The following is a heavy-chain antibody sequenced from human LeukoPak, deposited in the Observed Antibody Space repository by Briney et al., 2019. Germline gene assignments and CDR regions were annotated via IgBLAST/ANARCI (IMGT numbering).Heavy chain of an antibody. CDR1: GGSISSYY. Sequence: PSETLSLTCTVSGGSISSYYWGWIRQPPGKGLEWIGSIYYSGSTYYNPSLKSRVTISVDTSKNQFSLKLSSVTAADTAVYYCARGRQGGRGQFDYWGQGTLVTVSS. D-gene: IGHD1-26*01. CDR2: IYYSGST. CDR3: ARGRQGGRGQFDY. V-gene: IGHV4-39*07. J-gene: IGHJ4*02.